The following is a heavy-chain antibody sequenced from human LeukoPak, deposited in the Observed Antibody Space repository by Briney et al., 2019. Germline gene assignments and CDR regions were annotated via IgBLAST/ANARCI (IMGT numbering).Heavy chain of an antibody. D-gene: IGHD1-7*01. J-gene: IGHJ6*02. CDR3: ARDQAGTTTYYYYGMDV. Sequence: ASEKVSCKASVYTFTTYYMHWVRQAPGQGLEWMGWINPNSGGTNYAQKFQGTVTMTRDTSISTAYKELSRLRSDDAAVYYCARDQAGTTTYYYYGMDVWGQGTTVTVSS. V-gene: IGHV1-2*02. CDR2: INPNSGGT. CDR1: VYTFTTYY.